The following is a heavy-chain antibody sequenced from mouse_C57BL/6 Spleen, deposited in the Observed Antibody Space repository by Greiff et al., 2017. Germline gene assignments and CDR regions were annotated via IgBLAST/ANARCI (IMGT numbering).Heavy chain of an antibody. D-gene: IGHD2-1*01. CDR2: IYPGDGDT. V-gene: IGHV1-82*01. CDR1: GYAFSSSW. Sequence: VQLQQSGPELVKPGASVKISCKASGYAFSSSWMNWVKQRPGKGLEWIGRIYPGDGDTNYNGKFKGKATLTADKSSSTAYMQLSSLTSEDSAVYFCARRNYGNLAWFAYWGQGTLVTVSA. CDR3: ARRNYGNLAWFAY. J-gene: IGHJ3*01.